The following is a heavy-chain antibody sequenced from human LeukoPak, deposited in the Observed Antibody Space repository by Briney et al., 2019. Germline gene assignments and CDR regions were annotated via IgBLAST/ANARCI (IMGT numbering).Heavy chain of an antibody. V-gene: IGHV1-2*02. Sequence: ASVKVSCNASGSTFTGYYMHWVRQAPGQGLEWMGWINPNSGGTNYAQKFQGRVTMTRDTSISTAYMELSRLRSDDTAVYYCARSATITMVRGVFNWFDPWGQGTLVTVSS. CDR3: ARSATITMVRGVFNWFDP. J-gene: IGHJ5*02. D-gene: IGHD3-10*01. CDR2: INPNSGGT. CDR1: GSTFTGYY.